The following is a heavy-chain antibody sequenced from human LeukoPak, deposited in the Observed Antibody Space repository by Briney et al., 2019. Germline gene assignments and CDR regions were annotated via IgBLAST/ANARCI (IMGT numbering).Heavy chain of an antibody. CDR2: INSDGSST. D-gene: IGHD6-13*01. V-gene: IGHV3-74*01. CDR3: ARRAAALDAFDI. CDR1: GFTFSSYW. J-gene: IGHJ3*02. Sequence: GGSLRLSCAASGFTFSSYWMHWVRQAPGKGLVWVSRINSDGSSTSYADSVKGRFTISRDNAKNTLYLQMNSLRAEDTAVYYCARRAAALDAFDIWGQGTMVTVSS.